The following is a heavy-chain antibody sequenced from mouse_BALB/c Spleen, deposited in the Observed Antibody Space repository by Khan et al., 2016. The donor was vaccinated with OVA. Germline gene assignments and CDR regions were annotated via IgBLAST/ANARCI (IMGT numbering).Heavy chain of an antibody. J-gene: IGHJ2*01. CDR3: ARTARIKY. D-gene: IGHD1-2*01. CDR2: ISYSGST. Sequence: EVQLQESGPGLVKPSQSFSLTCTVTGYSITSGYGWNWIRQFPGNKLEWMGYISYSGSTNYNPSLKSRISITRDTSKNQFFLQLNSVTTEDTATYYCARTARIKYWGQGSTLTVSS. V-gene: IGHV3-2*02. CDR1: GYSITSGYG.